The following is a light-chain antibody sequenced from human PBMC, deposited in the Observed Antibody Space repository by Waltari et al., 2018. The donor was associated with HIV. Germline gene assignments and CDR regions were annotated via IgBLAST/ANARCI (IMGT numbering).Light chain of an antibody. Sequence: DIQMTQSPSYVSGSVGDRVTLNCRASQDISNSLAWYQQRPGKAPKLLIYYASNLQTGVPSRFSGSGSGTDFTLTISSLQPEDFATYYCQQASFFPLTFGPGTKVEVK. CDR1: QDISNS. V-gene: IGKV1-12*01. J-gene: IGKJ3*01. CDR2: YAS. CDR3: QQASFFPLT.